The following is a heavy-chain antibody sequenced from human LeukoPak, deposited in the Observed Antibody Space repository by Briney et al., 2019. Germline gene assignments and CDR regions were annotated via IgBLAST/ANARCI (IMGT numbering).Heavy chain of an antibody. CDR2: VSQSGSTI. CDR3: AREGHTSGSDY. Sequence: GGSLRLSCTGSGFTFSDYYMSWIRQGPGKGLEWISYVSQSGSTIYYADSVKGRFSISRDNGKNSLYLQLNSLRVEDTGMYYCAREGHTSGSDYWGQGTLVTVSS. V-gene: IGHV3-11*01. D-gene: IGHD5-12*01. J-gene: IGHJ4*02. CDR1: GFTFSDYY.